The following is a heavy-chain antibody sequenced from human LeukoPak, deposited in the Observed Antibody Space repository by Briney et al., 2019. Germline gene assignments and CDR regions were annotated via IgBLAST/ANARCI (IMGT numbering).Heavy chain of an antibody. V-gene: IGHV3-64*04. CDR3: ARDPYYGSGKYYHGMDL. CDR2: ISSNGGST. CDR1: GFTFSSYA. Sequence: GGSLRLSCSASGFTFSSYAMHWFRQAPGKGLEYVSAISSNGGSTYYADSVKGRFTISRDNSKNTLYLQMNSLRAEDTAVYYCARDPYYGSGKYYHGMDLWGQGTTVTVSS. J-gene: IGHJ6*02. D-gene: IGHD3-10*01.